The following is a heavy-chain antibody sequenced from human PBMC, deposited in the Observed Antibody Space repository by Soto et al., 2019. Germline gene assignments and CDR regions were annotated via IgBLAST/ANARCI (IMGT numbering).Heavy chain of an antibody. J-gene: IGHJ1*01. V-gene: IGHV1-18*04. CDR2: ISAYNGNT. CDR1: GYTFTSYA. Sequence: QVQLVQSGAELKKPGTSVKVSCKASGYTFTSYALSWVRQAPGQGLEWMGWISAYNGNTNYTQKLQGRVTLTTDTSTSTAYMELRSLRSDHTAVYYCARLDSTGGHNSQHWGQGTLGTVSS. CDR3: ARLDSTGGHNSQH. D-gene: IGHD6-19*01.